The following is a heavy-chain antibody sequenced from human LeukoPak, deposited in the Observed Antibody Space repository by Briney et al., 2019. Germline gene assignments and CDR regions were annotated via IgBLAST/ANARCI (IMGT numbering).Heavy chain of an antibody. CDR2: IKQDGSEK. D-gene: IGHD3-10*01. J-gene: IGHJ6*03. Sequence: GGSLRLSCAASGFTFSSYAMSWVRQAPGKGLEWVANIKQDGSEKYYVDSVKGRFTISRDNAKNSLYLQMNSLRAEDTAVYYCARTVRDVLLWFGEPIPDYYYYYMDVWGKGATVTVSS. CDR1: GFTFSSYA. CDR3: ARTVRDVLLWFGEPIPDYYYYYMDV. V-gene: IGHV3-7*01.